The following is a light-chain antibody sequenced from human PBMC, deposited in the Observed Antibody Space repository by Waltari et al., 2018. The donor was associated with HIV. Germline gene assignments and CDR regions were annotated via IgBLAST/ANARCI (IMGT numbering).Light chain of an antibody. CDR1: QSLSTYY. J-gene: IGKJ2*01. CDR3: QYFYGSSHP. Sequence: IVLTQSPGPLSSSPAERVTLSCRASQSLSTYYLAWYHPRPGHSPRLLIYETSTRAAGIPDRFRGSGSGTDFTLTIAGLKPEDSGVYYCQYFYGSSHPFGRGTKLEIK. V-gene: IGKV3-20*01. CDR2: ETS.